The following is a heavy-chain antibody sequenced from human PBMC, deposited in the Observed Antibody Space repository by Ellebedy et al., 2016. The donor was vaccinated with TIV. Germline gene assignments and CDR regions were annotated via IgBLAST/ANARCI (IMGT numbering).Heavy chain of an antibody. CDR3: ARSGTYARSSLFDH. J-gene: IGHJ4*02. CDR1: GGSFTSHC. Sequence: MPSDTLSLTCAVYGGSFTSHCWSWIPQSPGKGLEWLGEIDHRGTTTYNPSLESRVIFSVDTSKNQFSLKVRSVTAADTAIYFCARSGTYARSSLFDHWGQGNLVTVSS. CDR2: IDHRGTT. V-gene: IGHV4-34*01. D-gene: IGHD1-26*01.